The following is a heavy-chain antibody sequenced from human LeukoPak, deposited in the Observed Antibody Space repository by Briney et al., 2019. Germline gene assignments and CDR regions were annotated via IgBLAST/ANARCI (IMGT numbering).Heavy chain of an antibody. J-gene: IGHJ6*03. CDR2: IQYDGSNK. CDR1: GLSFSSYG. D-gene: IGHD3-9*01. V-gene: IGHV3-30*02. CDR3: AKDGGEYYDILTGYYPRLYYMDV. Sequence: PGGSLRLSCAASGLSFSSYGMHWVRQAPGKGLEWVAFIQYDGSNKFYADSVKGRFTISRDNSKNTLYLQMNSLRAEDTAVYYCAKDGGEYYDILTGYYPRLYYMDVWGKGTTVTISS.